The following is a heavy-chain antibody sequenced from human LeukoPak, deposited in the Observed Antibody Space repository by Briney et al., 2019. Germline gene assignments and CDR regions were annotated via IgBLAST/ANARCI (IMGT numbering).Heavy chain of an antibody. D-gene: IGHD4-23*01. CDR2: ISSSSSYI. V-gene: IGHV3-21*01. CDR1: GFTFSSYS. J-gene: IGHJ6*03. CDR3: ARVRTPVVTEPYYYYYYYMDV. Sequence: GGSLRLSCAASGFTFSSYSMNWVRQAPGKGLEWVSSISSSSSYIYYADSVKGRFTISRDNAKNSLYLQMNSLRAEDTAVYYCARVRTPVVTEPYYYYYYYMDVWGKGTTVTVSS.